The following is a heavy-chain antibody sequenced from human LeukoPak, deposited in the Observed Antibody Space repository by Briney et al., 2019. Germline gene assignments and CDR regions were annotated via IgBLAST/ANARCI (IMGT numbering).Heavy chain of an antibody. CDR3: AKDRTWFGGQLLTCDI. V-gene: IGHV3-23*01. CDR2: IRGNGET. D-gene: IGHD2-2*01. CDR1: GLSFSSFA. J-gene: IGHJ3*02. Sequence: GGSLRLSCAASGLSFSSFAMSWVRQGPARGLEWVSSIRGNGETFYADSVKGRFTISRDNSMNTLYLHMSSLRAEDTAVYYCAKDRTWFGGQLLTCDIWGQGTMVTVSS.